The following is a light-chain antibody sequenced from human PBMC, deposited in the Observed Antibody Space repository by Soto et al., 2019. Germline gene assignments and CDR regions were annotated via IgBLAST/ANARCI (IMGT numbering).Light chain of an antibody. Sequence: DIQMTQSPSTLSASVGDRVTITCRASQSISSWLAWYQQKPGKAPKLLIYKASSLESGVPSRFSGSGSGTEFTLTICSLQPDDFATYYCQQYKSYSPYTFGQGTKLEIK. V-gene: IGKV1-5*03. J-gene: IGKJ2*01. CDR1: QSISSW. CDR3: QQYKSYSPYT. CDR2: KAS.